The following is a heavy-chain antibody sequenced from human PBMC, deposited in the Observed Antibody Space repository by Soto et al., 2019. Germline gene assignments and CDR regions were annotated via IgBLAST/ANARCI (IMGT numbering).Heavy chain of an antibody. D-gene: IGHD3-16*02. CDR3: ARDGGVLGNYYGMDV. CDR1: GDSVSSSRIA. CDR2: TYYRSKWKN. Sequence: SQTLSLTCAISGDSVSSSRIAWHWIRRSPSRGLEWLGRTYYRSKWKNDYAVSVKSRITINPDPSKNQFFLQLNSVTPEDTAVYYCARDGGVLGNYYGMDVWGQGTTVTVSS. J-gene: IGHJ6*02. V-gene: IGHV6-1*01.